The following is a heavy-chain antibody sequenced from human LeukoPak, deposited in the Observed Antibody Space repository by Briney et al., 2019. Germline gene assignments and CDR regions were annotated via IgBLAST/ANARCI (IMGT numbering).Heavy chain of an antibody. CDR3: TTEDYGGNSVYFQH. D-gene: IGHD4-23*01. CDR2: IKSKTDGGTT. Sequence: GGSLRLSCAASGSTFSNAWMSWVRQAPGKGLEWVGRIKSKTDGGTTDYAAPVKGRFTISRDDSKNTLYLQMNSMKTEDTAVYYFTTEDYGGNSVYFQHWGQGTLVTVSS. CDR1: GSTFSNAW. J-gene: IGHJ1*01. V-gene: IGHV3-15*01.